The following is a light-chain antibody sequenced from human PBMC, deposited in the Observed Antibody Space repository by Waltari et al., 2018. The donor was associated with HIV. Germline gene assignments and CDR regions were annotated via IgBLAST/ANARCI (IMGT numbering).Light chain of an antibody. CDR2: GAS. CDR3: QQYGSSPTWT. CDR1: QSVSSSY. V-gene: IGKV3-20*01. J-gene: IGKJ1*01. Sequence: EIVLTQSPGTLSLSPGERATLSCRASQSVSSSYLAWYQQKPGQAPRLLLYGASSRATGIPDRFSGSGSGTDFTLTISRLEPEDFAMYFCQQYGSSPTWTFGQGTKVEIK.